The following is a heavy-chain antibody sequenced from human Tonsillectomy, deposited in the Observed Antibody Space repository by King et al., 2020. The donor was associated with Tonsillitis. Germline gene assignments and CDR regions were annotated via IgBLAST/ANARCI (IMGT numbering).Heavy chain of an antibody. Sequence: VQLVESGAEVKKPGASVKVSCKASGGTFSSYAISWVRQAPGQGLEWMGGIIPIFGTTNYAQKFQGRVTITADESTSTAYMEMSSLRSDDTAVYYCSLDTLTKNYYYSGMDVWGQGTTVTVSS. CDR1: GGTFSSYA. D-gene: IGHD5-18*01. V-gene: IGHV1-69*01. CDR3: SLDTLTKNYYYSGMDV. CDR2: IIPIFGTT. J-gene: IGHJ6*02.